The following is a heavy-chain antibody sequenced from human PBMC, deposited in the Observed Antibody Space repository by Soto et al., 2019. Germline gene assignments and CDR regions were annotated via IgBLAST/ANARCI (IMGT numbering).Heavy chain of an antibody. CDR1: GGSFSGYY. V-gene: IGHV4-34*01. CDR3: ARGGGEYYYYGMDV. CDR2: INHSGST. D-gene: IGHD3-10*01. Sequence: SETLSLTCAVYGGSFSGYYWSWIRQPPGKGLEWIGEINHSGSTNYNPSLKSRVTISVDTSKNQFSLKLSSVTAADTAVYYCARGGGEYYYYGMDVWGQGTTVTVSS. J-gene: IGHJ6*02.